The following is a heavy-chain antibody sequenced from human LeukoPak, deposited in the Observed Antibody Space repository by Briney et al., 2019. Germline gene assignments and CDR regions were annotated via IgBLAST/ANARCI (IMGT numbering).Heavy chain of an antibody. V-gene: IGHV4-59*01. CDR2: ISYSGTT. D-gene: IGHD6-19*01. Sequence: SETLSLTCAVYGGSFSGYYWSWIRQPPGKGLEWIGYISYSGTTNYNPSLKSRVSMSVDTSQNQFSLKLTSVIAADTAVYYCARGIGWYHYWGQGTLVTVSS. CDR3: ARGIGWYHY. CDR1: GGSFSGYY. J-gene: IGHJ4*02.